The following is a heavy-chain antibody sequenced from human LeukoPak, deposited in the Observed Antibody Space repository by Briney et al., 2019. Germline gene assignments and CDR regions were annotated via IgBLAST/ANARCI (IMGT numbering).Heavy chain of an antibody. V-gene: IGHV4-59*01. CDR3: ARVGYYDFWSGQEKIYFDY. CDR1: GGSISSYY. J-gene: IGHJ4*02. CDR2: IYYSGST. Sequence: SETLSLTCTVSGGSISSYYWSWIRQPPGKGLEWIGYIYYSGSTNYNPSLKSRVTISVDTSKNQFSLKLSSVTAADTAVYYCARVGYYDFWSGQEKIYFDYWGQGTLVTVSS. D-gene: IGHD3-3*01.